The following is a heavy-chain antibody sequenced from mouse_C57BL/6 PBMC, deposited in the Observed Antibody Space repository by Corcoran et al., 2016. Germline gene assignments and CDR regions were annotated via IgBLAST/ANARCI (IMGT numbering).Heavy chain of an antibody. CDR3: AREVTTVVEGYFDV. J-gene: IGHJ1*03. D-gene: IGHD1-1*01. V-gene: IGHV1-18*01. CDR2: INPNNGGT. Sequence: EVQLQQSGPELVKPGASVKIPCKASGYTFTDYNMDWVKQSHGKSLEWIGDINPNNGGTIYNQKFKGKATLTVDKSSSTAYMELCSLTSEDTAVYYCAREVTTVVEGYFDVWGTGTTVTVSS. CDR1: GYTFTDYN.